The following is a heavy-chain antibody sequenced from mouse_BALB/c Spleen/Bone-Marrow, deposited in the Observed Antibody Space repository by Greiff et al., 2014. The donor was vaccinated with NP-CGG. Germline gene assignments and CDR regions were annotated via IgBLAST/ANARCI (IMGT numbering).Heavy chain of an antibody. J-gene: IGHJ1*01. D-gene: IGHD1-1*01. CDR3: ARYDYGWYFYV. V-gene: IGHV14-3*02. CDR1: GFNIKDTY. Sequence: EVQVVESGAELVKPGASVKLSCTASGFNIKDTYMHWVKQRPEQGLEWTGRIDPANGNTKYDPKFQGKATITADTSSNTAYLQLSSLTSEDTAVYYCARYDYGWYFYVWGAGTTVTVSS. CDR2: IDPANGNT.